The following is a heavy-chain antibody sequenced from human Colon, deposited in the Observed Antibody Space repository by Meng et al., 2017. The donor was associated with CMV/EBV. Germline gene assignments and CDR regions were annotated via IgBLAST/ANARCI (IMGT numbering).Heavy chain of an antibody. D-gene: IGHD3-10*01. J-gene: IGHJ4*02. CDR3: ARAGGADY. Sequence: TLSLTCAVYGGSFKSYNWSWIRQSPRKGLEWIGEINQGGSTNYNPSLKSRVSMSIDTSKNQFSLRLTSVTAADTAMYYCARAGGADYWGQGTLVTVSS. CDR2: INQGGST. CDR1: GGSFKSYN. V-gene: IGHV4-34*01.